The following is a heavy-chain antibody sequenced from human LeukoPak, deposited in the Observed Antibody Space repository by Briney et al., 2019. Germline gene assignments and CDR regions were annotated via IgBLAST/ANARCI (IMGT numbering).Heavy chain of an antibody. Sequence: SVKVSCKASGYSFTSYDINWVRQATGQGLEGMGWMNPNSGNTGYAQKFQGRVTMTRNTSISTAYMELSSLRSEDTAVYYCARGLGRTAMVTRGGVRFDYWGQGTLVTVSS. D-gene: IGHD5-18*01. CDR1: GYSFTSYD. CDR3: ARGLGRTAMVTRGGVRFDY. CDR2: MNPNSGNT. V-gene: IGHV1-8*01. J-gene: IGHJ4*02.